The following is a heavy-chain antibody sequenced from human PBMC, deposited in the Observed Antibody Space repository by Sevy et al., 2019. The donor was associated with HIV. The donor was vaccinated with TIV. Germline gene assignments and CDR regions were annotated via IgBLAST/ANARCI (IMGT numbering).Heavy chain of an antibody. V-gene: IGHV3-7*01. CDR3: ARRYFDL. Sequence: GGSLRLSCKASGFSFTDFWMQWVRQVPGKGPEWVANTNQDGSEMYYVDSVKGRFTISRDNAESALYLQMHGLRAEDAATYFCARRYFDLWGQGTVVTVSS. CDR2: TNQDGSEM. J-gene: IGHJ4*02. CDR1: GFSFTDFW.